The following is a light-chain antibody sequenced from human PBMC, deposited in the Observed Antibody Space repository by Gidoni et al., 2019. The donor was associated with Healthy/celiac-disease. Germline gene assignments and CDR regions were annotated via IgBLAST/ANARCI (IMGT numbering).Light chain of an antibody. CDR3: CSYAGSVV. Sequence: QSALTQPRSVYGSPGQSVTISCTGTSSDVGGYNYVSWYQQHPGKAPTLMIYDVSKRPSGVPDRFSGSKSGNTASLTCAGLQVEDEADYYGCSYAGSVVVGGGTKLTVL. V-gene: IGLV2-11*01. J-gene: IGLJ2*01. CDR1: SSDVGGYNY. CDR2: DVS.